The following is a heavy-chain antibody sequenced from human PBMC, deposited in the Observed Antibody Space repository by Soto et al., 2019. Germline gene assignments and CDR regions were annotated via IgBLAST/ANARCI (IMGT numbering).Heavy chain of an antibody. V-gene: IGHV4-30-4*01. J-gene: IGHJ4*02. CDR1: GGSISSGDYY. Sequence: SETLSLTCTVSGGSISSGDYYWSWIRQPPGKGLEWIGYIYYSGSTYYNPSLKSRVTISVDTSKNQFSLKLSSVTAADTAVYYCARDSGDSSGAPSHILRIYYWGQGTLVTVSS. CDR3: ARDSGDSSGAPSHILRIYY. CDR2: IYYSGST. D-gene: IGHD3-22*01.